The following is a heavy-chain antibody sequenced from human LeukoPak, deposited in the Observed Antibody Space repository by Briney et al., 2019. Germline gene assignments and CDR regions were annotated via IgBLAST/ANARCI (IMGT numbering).Heavy chain of an antibody. Sequence: GRSLRLSCAASGFTFSSYAMHWVRQAPGKGLERVAVISYDGSNKYYADSVKGRFTISRDNSKNTLYLQMNSLRAEDTAVYYCAREAQAYYDFWSGYQPYNWFDPWGQGTLVTVSS. J-gene: IGHJ5*02. CDR2: ISYDGSNK. CDR3: AREAQAYYDFWSGYQPYNWFDP. CDR1: GFTFSSYA. V-gene: IGHV3-30*01. D-gene: IGHD3-3*01.